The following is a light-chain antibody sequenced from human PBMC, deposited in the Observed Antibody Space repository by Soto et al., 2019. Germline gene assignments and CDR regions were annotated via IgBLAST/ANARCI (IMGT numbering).Light chain of an antibody. CDR2: DVS. Sequence: QSALTQPASVSGSPGQSITMSCTGTSSDIGGYKYVSWYQQHPGRAPRLILYDVSNRPSGVSNRFSGSQSGNTASLTISGLQAEDEADYYCSSYTSSSTLDVVFGGGTQLTVL. CDR3: SSYTSSSTLDVV. V-gene: IGLV2-14*01. CDR1: SSDIGGYKY. J-gene: IGLJ2*01.